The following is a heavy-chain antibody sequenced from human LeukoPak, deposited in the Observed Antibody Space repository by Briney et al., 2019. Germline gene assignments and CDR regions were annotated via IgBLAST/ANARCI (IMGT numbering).Heavy chain of an antibody. CDR2: IRYDGSNK. J-gene: IGHJ4*02. V-gene: IGHV3-30*02. D-gene: IGHD3-10*02. Sequence: GGSLRLSCAASGFTFSSYGMSWVRQAPGKGLEWVAFIRYDGSNKYYADSVKGRFTISRDNSKNTLYLQMNSLRAEDTAVYYCARDPNVLGITPYYFDFWGQGTLVTVSS. CDR1: GFTFSSYG. CDR3: ARDPNVLGITPYYFDF.